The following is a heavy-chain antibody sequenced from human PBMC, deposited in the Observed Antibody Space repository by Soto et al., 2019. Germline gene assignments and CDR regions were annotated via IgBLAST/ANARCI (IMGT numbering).Heavy chain of an antibody. V-gene: IGHV1-2*04. J-gene: IGHJ6*02. CDR2: INPNSGGT. CDR1: GYTFTGYY. D-gene: IGHD2-2*01. CDR3: ARVRVGGYCSSTSCYAGENGFYYYGMDV. Sequence: ASVKVSCKASGYTFTGYYMHWVRQAPGQGLEWMGWINPNSGGTNYAQKFQGWVTMTRDTSISTAYMELSRLRSDDTAVYYCARVRVGGYCSSTSCYAGENGFYYYGMDVWGQGTRSPSP.